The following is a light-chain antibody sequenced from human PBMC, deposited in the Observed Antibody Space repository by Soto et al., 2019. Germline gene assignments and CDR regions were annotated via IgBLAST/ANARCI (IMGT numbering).Light chain of an antibody. CDR2: DAS. V-gene: IGKV3-11*01. Sequence: EIVLTQPPATLSLSPGERATLSCRASQSVSSYLAWYQQKPGQAPRLLIYDASNRATGIPARFSGSGSGTDFTLTISSPEPEDFAVYYCQQRSNWPPWTFGQGTKVEIK. CDR3: QQRSNWPPWT. J-gene: IGKJ1*01. CDR1: QSVSSY.